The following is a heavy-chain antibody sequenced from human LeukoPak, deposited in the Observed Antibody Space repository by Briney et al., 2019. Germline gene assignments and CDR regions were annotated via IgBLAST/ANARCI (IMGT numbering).Heavy chain of an antibody. D-gene: IGHD2-15*01. CDR1: GFTFSSYA. J-gene: IGHJ6*02. V-gene: IGHV3-23*01. Sequence: GGSLRLSCAASGFTFSSYAMSWVRQAPGKGLELVSGISGSGGNTYYADSVKGRFTISRDNSKNTLCLQMNGLRAEDTAVYYCAKVHWRYCSGGSCSYYYGMDVWGQGTTVTVSS. CDR3: AKVHWRYCSGGSCSYYYGMDV. CDR2: ISGSGGNT.